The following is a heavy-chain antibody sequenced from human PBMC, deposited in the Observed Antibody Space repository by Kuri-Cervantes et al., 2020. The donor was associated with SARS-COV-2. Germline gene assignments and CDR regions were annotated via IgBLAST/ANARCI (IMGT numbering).Heavy chain of an antibody. D-gene: IGHD3-16*01. J-gene: IGHJ4*02. CDR1: ALTLSNYA. V-gene: IGHV3-30*01. Sequence: GGSLRLSCAASALTLSNYAMHWVRQAPGKGLEWVAVISYDGSNKYYADSVKGRFTISRDNSKNTLYLQMNSLRAEDTAVYYCAKEAVSWVEYYFDYWGQGTLVTVSS. CDR3: AKEAVSWVEYYFDY. CDR2: ISYDGSNK.